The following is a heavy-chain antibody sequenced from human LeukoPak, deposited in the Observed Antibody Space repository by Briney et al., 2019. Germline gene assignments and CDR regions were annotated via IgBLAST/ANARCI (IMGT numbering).Heavy chain of an antibody. J-gene: IGHJ4*02. D-gene: IGHD3-16*01. Sequence: SETLSLTCAVYGGSFSGYYWSWIRQPPGKGLEWIGEINHSESTNYNPSLKSRVTISVDTSKNQFSLKLSSVTAADTAVYYCARVMVYYDYVWGSPRGNFDYWGQGTLVTVSS. CDR2: INHSEST. CDR1: GGSFSGYY. V-gene: IGHV4-34*01. CDR3: ARVMVYYDYVWGSPRGNFDY.